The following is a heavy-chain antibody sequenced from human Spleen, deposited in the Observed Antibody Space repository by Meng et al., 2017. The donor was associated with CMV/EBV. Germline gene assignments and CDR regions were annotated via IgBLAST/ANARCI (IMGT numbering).Heavy chain of an antibody. J-gene: IGHJ6*02. CDR2: IRNKAATYTT. CDR1: GFSFSDTF. CDR3: ATIGVSGYDPLGMDV. D-gene: IGHD5-12*01. V-gene: IGHV3-72*01. Sequence: GESLKISCAASGFSFSDTFMDWFRQAPGKGLECVGRIRNKAATYTTEYAASVRGRFTISRDNSKNTLYLQMNSLRAEDTAVYYCATIGVSGYDPLGMDVWGQGTTVTVSS.